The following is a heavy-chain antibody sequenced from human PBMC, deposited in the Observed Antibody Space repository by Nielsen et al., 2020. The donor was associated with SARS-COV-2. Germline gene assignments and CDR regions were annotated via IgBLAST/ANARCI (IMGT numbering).Heavy chain of an antibody. CDR2: MNPNSGNT. CDR3: ARVAYDFWSGYYKINAFDI. J-gene: IGHJ3*02. D-gene: IGHD3-3*01. V-gene: IGHV1-69*01. Sequence: VRQMPGKGLEWMGWMNPNSGNTGYAQKFQGRVTITADESTSTAYMELSSLRSEDTAVYYCARVAYDFWSGYYKINAFDIWGQGTMVTVS.